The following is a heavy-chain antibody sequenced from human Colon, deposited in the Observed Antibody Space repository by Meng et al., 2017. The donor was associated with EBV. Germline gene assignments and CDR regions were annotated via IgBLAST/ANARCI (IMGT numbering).Heavy chain of an antibody. J-gene: IGHJ5*02. CDR1: GYTFTSYD. Sequence: QVQLVQSGAEVKKPGASVKVSCKASGYTFTSYDINWVRQATGQGLEWMGWMNPTTLNTGYTQNFHVRITITRDTSKSTAYMELSSLRSEYTSVSSFSQNLPSPPSFAPLGQGTLVTVSS. CDR2: MNPTTLNT. CDR3: SQNLPSPPSFAP. V-gene: IGHV1-8*01.